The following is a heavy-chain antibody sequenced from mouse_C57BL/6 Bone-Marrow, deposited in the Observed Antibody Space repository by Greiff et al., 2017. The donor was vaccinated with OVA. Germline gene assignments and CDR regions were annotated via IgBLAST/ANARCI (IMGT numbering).Heavy chain of an antibody. V-gene: IGHV5-4*03. D-gene: IGHD2-4*01. CDR2: ISDGGSYT. J-gene: IGHJ3*01. CDR3: APGSDYDGAY. Sequence: EVKLEESGGGLVKPGGSLKLSCAASGFTFSSYAMSWVRQTPEKRLEWVATISDGGSYTYYPDNVKGRFTISRDNAKNNLYLQMSHLKSEDTAMYYCAPGSDYDGAYWGQGTLVTVSA. CDR1: GFTFSSYA.